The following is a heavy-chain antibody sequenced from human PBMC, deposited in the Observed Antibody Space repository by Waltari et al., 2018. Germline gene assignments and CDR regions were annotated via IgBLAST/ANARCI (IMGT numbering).Heavy chain of an antibody. CDR2: IKEDGSEK. V-gene: IGHV3-7*01. CDR1: ELTFAYYW. J-gene: IGHJ4*02. CDR3: ATQSWSNFEY. D-gene: IGHD3-3*01. Sequence: EVQLVESGGGLVQPGGSLRLSCAASELTFAYYWVTWVRQAQGKGREWVAKIKEDGSEKYYVDSVKGRFTISRDNAKNSLYLQMSSLRVEDTAVYYCATQSWSNFEYWGQGTLVTVSS.